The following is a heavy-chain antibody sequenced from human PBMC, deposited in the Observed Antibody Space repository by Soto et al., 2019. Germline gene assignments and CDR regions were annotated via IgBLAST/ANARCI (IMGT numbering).Heavy chain of an antibody. V-gene: IGHV4-4*07. CDR3: ARDMTANYYYDSSGYYVKYYSGMDV. CDR1: GGSISSYY. J-gene: IGHJ6*02. Sequence: KTSETLSLTCTVSGGSISSYYWSWIRQPAGKGLEWIGRIYTSGSTNYNPSLKSRVTMSVDTSKNQFSLKLSSVTAADTAVYYCARDMTANYYYDSSGYYVKYYSGMDVWGQGTTVTVSS. CDR2: IYTSGST. D-gene: IGHD3-22*01.